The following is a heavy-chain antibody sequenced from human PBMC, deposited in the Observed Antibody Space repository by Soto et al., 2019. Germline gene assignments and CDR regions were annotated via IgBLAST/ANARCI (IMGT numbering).Heavy chain of an antibody. D-gene: IGHD3-10*01. CDR1: GGSLSGFY. CDR3: ARGRRIWFGELSSTLYYNYMDV. J-gene: IGHJ6*03. V-gene: IGHV4-34*01. Sequence: PSETLSLTCAVNGGSLSGFYWSWIRQPPGKGLEWIGEINHRGSTTYTPSLESRVSISMGTSKNQFSLRLNSLTAADTAVYFCARGRRIWFGELSSTLYYNYMDVWGRGTTVTVSS. CDR2: INHRGST.